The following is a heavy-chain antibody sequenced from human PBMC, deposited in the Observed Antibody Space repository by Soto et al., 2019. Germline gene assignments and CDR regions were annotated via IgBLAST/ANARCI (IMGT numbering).Heavy chain of an antibody. V-gene: IGHV3-33*01. CDR3: AAGGGGSWKNFDY. CDR1: GFSLSSYG. D-gene: IGHD2-15*01. J-gene: IGHJ4*02. Sequence: GSLRLSSAESGFSLSSYGMHWVRQAPGKGLEWVAVIWYDGSNKYYADSVKGRFTISRDNSKNTLYLQMNSLRAEDTAVYYWAAGGGGSWKNFDYWGQGTLVTVSS. CDR2: IWYDGSNK.